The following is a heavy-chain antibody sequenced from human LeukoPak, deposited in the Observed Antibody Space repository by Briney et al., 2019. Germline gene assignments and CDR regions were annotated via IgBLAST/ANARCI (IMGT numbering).Heavy chain of an antibody. Sequence: GASVKVSCKAFGYTFTAHAVHWVRQAPGQRLEWMGWINVANGDTGYSQKFQDRVTITRDTSASTGYMEMNSLISEDTAVYYCTSKPRGESRPFDYWGQGTLVTVSS. CDR1: GYTFTAHA. J-gene: IGHJ4*02. D-gene: IGHD3-16*01. V-gene: IGHV1-3*01. CDR2: INVANGDT. CDR3: TSKPRGESRPFDY.